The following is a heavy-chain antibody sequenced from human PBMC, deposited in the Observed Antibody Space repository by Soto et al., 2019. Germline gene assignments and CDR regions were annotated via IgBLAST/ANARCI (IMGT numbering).Heavy chain of an antibody. CDR1: GASVTRAGSY. D-gene: IGHD4-17*01. CDR2: IYFDGTT. Sequence: QVQLQESGPGLVKPSQTLSLTCDVSGASVTRAGSYWGWIRQRPGQGLEWIGYIYFDGTTYYNPSLKSRVIISADTSMNQFSLSLSFLTAADTTVYYCATRTTVTTFDYWGQGTLVTVSS. CDR3: ATRTTVTTFDY. J-gene: IGHJ4*02. V-gene: IGHV4-31*11.